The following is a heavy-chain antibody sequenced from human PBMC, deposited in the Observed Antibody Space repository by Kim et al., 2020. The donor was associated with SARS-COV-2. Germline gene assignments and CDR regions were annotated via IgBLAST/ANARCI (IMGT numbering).Heavy chain of an antibody. D-gene: IGHD2-21*02. CDR2: GNTTSGCT. CDR3: ARGRGDWAFGYLDI. V-gene: IGHV1-2*02. Sequence: ASVKVSCKASGYTFDRYTFADYHMHWFRQAPGQGLEWLGWGNTTSGCTKFAKKFQGRVTMTGDTSISTAYMELSRLKSDDTAVYYCARGRGDWAFGYLDIWGQGTMVTVSS. J-gene: IGHJ3*02. CDR1: GYTFDRYTFADYH.